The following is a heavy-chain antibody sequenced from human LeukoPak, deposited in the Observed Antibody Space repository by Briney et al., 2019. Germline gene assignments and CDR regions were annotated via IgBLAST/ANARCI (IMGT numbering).Heavy chain of an antibody. D-gene: IGHD4-23*01. Sequence: GGSLRLSCAASGFTFSSYGMSWVRQAPGKGLEWVSAISGSGGSTYYADSVKGRFTISRDNSKNTLYLQMNSLKTEDTAVYYCASTVDFYMDVWGKGTTVTISS. CDR2: ISGSGGST. J-gene: IGHJ6*03. CDR1: GFTFSSYG. CDR3: ASTVDFYMDV. V-gene: IGHV3-23*01.